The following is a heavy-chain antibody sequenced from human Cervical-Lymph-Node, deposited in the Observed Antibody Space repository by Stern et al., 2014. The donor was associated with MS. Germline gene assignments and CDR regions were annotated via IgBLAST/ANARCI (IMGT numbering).Heavy chain of an antibody. CDR2: ISFSGNT. D-gene: IGHD1-26*01. CDR3: ARDGPQVGAGSFDI. Sequence: QVQLQDSGPGLVKPSQTLSLTCTVSGGSIISGDTYWNWIRQLPGKGLEWVTYISFSGNTYNNPSLKSRVTISVDTSKNQFSLKLSSVTAADTAVYYCARDGPQVGAGSFDIWGRGTTVTVSS. CDR1: GGSIISGDTY. V-gene: IGHV4-31*03. J-gene: IGHJ3*02.